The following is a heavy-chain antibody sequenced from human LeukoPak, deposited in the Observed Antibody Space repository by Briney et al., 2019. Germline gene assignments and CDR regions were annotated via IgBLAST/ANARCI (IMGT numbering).Heavy chain of an antibody. V-gene: IGHV1-8*02. CDR2: MNPSSANT. CDR3: ATEHFGTGDFDY. CDR1: GYTFTSYG. D-gene: IGHD7-27*01. Sequence: ASVKVSCKASGYTFTSYGISWVRQATGQGLEWMGWMNPSSANTGYAQKFQGRVTMTRNTSISTAYMELSSLRSEDTAVYYCATEHFGTGDFDYWGQGTLVTVSS. J-gene: IGHJ4*02.